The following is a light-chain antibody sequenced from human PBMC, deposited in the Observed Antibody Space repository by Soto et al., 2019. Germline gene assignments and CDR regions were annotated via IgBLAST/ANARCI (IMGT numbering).Light chain of an antibody. J-gene: IGKJ2*01. V-gene: IGKV3-15*01. CDR2: DAS. CDR3: QQYDIWPPYT. CDR1: QNIRSS. Sequence: ENVLTQSPASLSASPVERVTLSCMASQNIRSSLAWYQQRPGQAPRLLIYDASTRATGIPPRFSGGGSGTEFTVTISSLQSEDFAIYYCQQYDIWPPYTFGQGTKVDIK.